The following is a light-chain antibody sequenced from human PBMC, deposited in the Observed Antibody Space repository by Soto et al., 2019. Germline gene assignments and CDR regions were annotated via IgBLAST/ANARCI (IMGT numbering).Light chain of an antibody. CDR2: GAS. Sequence: EIVLTQSPGTLSLSPGERATLSCRASQSVTSSYLAWYRQKPGQAPRLLIYGASSRATGLPDRFSGSGSGTDFTLTISRLEPEDFAVYYCQQYVSSPFTFGPGTKVDIK. V-gene: IGKV3-20*01. J-gene: IGKJ3*01. CDR3: QQYVSSPFT. CDR1: QSVTSSY.